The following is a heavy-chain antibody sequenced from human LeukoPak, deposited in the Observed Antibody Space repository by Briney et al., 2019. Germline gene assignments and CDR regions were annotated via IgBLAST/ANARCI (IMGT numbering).Heavy chain of an antibody. J-gene: IGHJ3*02. CDR3: AKGSTGPDT. Sequence: GGSLRLFCAASGFTFSTYCMTWVRQAPGKGLEWVSTIGPGVGTTFYADSVRGRFTISRDNSKDTVYLQMNSLRAEDTAVYHCAKGSTGPDTCGQGTMVTVSS. D-gene: IGHD2-8*02. CDR1: GFTFSTYC. V-gene: IGHV3-23*01. CDR2: IGPGVGTT.